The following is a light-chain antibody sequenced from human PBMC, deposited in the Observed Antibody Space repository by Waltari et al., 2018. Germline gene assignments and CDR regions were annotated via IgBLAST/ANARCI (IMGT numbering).Light chain of an antibody. Sequence: QSVLTQPPSASGTPGQRVTISCSGSSSNIRSNSVTWYQQLPGTAPKILIYRNNELPSGVPDRFSGSKSGTSASLAISGLQSEDEADYYCASWDDSLNGFYVFGTGTNVAVL. J-gene: IGLJ1*01. CDR3: ASWDDSLNGFYV. V-gene: IGLV1-44*01. CDR1: SSNIRSNS. CDR2: RNN.